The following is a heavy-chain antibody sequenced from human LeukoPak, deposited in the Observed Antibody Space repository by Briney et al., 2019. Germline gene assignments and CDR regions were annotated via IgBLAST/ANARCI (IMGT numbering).Heavy chain of an antibody. J-gene: IGHJ6*02. CDR3: ARGPIQLWIHNAMDV. D-gene: IGHD5-18*01. CDR1: GFTFGDHA. CDR2: IRSKAYRGTT. Sequence: GGSLRLSCTGSGFTFGDHAMSWVRQAPGQGLEWVGFIRSKAYRGTTEYAASVKGRFTISRDDSASIAYLQMNSLRTEDTAVYYCARGPIQLWIHNAMDVWGQGTTVTVSS. V-gene: IGHV3-49*04.